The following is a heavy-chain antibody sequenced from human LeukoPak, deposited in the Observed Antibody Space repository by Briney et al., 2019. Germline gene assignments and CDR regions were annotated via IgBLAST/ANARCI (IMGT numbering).Heavy chain of an antibody. CDR1: GYSISSGYY. CDR3: AMYYYGSGTQRHWFDP. J-gene: IGHJ5*02. Sequence: PSETLSLTCTVSGYSISSGYYWGWIRQPPGKGLEWIGEVNHSGSTNYNPSLKSRVTISVDTSKNQFSLKLSSVTAADTAVYYCAMYYYGSGTQRHWFDPWGQGTLVTVSS. V-gene: IGHV4-38-2*02. CDR2: VNHSGST. D-gene: IGHD3-10*01.